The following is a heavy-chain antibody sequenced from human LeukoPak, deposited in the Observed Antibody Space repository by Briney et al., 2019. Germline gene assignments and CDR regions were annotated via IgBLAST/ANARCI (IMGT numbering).Heavy chain of an antibody. CDR2: ISSSSSYI. D-gene: IGHD2/OR15-2a*01. CDR3: ARAKTPRWTPFSDY. CDR1: GFTFSSYS. Sequence: GGSLRLSCAASGFTFSSYSMNWVRLAPGKGLEWVSSISSSSSYIYYADSVKGRFTISRDNAKNSLYLQMNSLRAEDTAVYYCARAKTPRWTPFSDYWGQGTLVAVSS. J-gene: IGHJ4*02. V-gene: IGHV3-21*01.